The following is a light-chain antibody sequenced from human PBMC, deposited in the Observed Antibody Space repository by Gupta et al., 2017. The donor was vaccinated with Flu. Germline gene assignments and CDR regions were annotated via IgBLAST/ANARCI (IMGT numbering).Light chain of an antibody. J-gene: IGKJ1*01. CDR3: QQNNNSPLT. Sequence: DIQITQSPSSLSASVGDRVTITCRASQSISNFLNWYQQKPGKAPKLLIYAASSLQSGVPSRFSGSGSETDFTLTISRLQPEDFATYFCQQNNNSPLTFGQGTKVEIK. V-gene: IGKV1-39*01. CDR1: QSISNF. CDR2: AAS.